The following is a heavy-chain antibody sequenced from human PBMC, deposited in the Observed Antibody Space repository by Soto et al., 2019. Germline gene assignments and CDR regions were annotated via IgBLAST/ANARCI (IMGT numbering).Heavy chain of an antibody. CDR1: GFTFSDHY. V-gene: IGHV3-72*01. J-gene: IGHJ5*02. CDR3: ASGTFSLP. CDR2: IRNKANSYTT. Sequence: EVQLVESGGGLVQPGGSLRLSCAASGFTFSDHYMDWVRQAPGKGLEWVGRIRNKANSYTTDYAASVQGRFTISRNDSKNSQYLQMNSLKTEDTAMYYSASGTFSLPWGQGTLVTVSS. D-gene: IGHD3-3*02.